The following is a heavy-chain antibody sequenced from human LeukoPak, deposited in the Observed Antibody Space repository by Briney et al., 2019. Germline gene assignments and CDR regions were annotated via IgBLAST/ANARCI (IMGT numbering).Heavy chain of an antibody. CDR1: GFTFSNAW. CDR2: IKSKTDGGTT. J-gene: IGHJ4*02. CDR3: ARDIHIRD. V-gene: IGHV3-15*01. Sequence: PGGFLRLSCAASGFTFSNAWMSWVRQAPGKGLEWVGRIKSKTDGGTTDYAAPVKGRFTFSRDDSKNTLYLQMNSLRAEDTAVYYCARDIHIRDWGQGTLVTVSS.